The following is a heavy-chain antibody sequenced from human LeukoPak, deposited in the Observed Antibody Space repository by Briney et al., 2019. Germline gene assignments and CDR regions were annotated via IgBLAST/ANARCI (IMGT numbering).Heavy chain of an antibody. Sequence: ASVKVSCKASGGTFSSYAISWVRQAPGQGLEWMGGIIPIFGTANYAQKFQGRVTITADESTSTAYMELSSLRSEDTAVYYCARGYYDFWSGYYGARGDYFDYWGQGTLVTVSS. J-gene: IGHJ4*02. V-gene: IGHV1-69*13. CDR2: IIPIFGTA. CDR1: GGTFSSYA. D-gene: IGHD3-3*01. CDR3: ARGYYDFWSGYYGARGDYFDY.